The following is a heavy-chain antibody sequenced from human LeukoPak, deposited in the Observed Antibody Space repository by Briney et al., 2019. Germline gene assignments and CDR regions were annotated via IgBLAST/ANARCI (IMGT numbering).Heavy chain of an antibody. CDR2: ISSSGSTI. CDR1: GFTFSDYY. CDR3: AGMIAAAPMLLTD. D-gene: IGHD6-13*01. J-gene: IGHJ3*01. V-gene: IGHV3-11*01. Sequence: PGGSLRLSCAASGFTFSDYYMSWIRQAPGKGLEWVSYISSSGSTIYYADSVKGRFTISRDNAKNSLYLQMNSLRAEDTAVYYCAGMIAAAPMLLTDWGQGTMVTVSS.